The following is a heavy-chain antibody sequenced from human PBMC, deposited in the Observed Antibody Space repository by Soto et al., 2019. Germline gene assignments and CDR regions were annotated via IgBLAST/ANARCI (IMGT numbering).Heavy chain of an antibody. J-gene: IGHJ4*02. CDR3: ESTGWQFDY. D-gene: IGHD2-8*02. CDR1: GFTVSSNY. Sequence: EVQLVESGGGLVQPGGSLRLSCAASGFTVSSNYMSWVRQAPGKGLEWVSVIYSGGTTYYADSVKGRFTISRDNSTNNLYLQMNSLRAEDTAVYYCESTGWQFDYWGQGPLVTVSS. V-gene: IGHV3-66*01. CDR2: IYSGGTT.